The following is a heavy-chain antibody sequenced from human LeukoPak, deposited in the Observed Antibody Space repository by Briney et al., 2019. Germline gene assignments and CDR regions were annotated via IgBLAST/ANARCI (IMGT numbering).Heavy chain of an antibody. CDR1: GFTFSYYG. CDR3: AKGHDFWSGYYSPNDY. D-gene: IGHD3-3*01. V-gene: IGHV3-30*18. J-gene: IGHJ4*02. CDR2: ISYDGSNK. Sequence: GRSLRLSCAASGFTFSYYGVHWVRQAPGKGLEWVAVISYDGSNKYYADSVKGRFTISRDNSKNTLYLQMNSLRAEDTALYYCAKGHDFWSGYYSPNDYWGQGTLVTVSS.